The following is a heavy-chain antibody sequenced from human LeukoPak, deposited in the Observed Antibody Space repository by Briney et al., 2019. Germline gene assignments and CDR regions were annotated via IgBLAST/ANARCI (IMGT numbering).Heavy chain of an antibody. CDR3: AKRWELLAAFDP. CDR2: IRYDGSNK. Sequence: GGSLRLSCAASGFTFSSYGMHWVRQAPGKGLEWVAFIRYDGSNKYYADSVKGRFTISRDNSKNTLYLQMNSLRAEDTAVYYCAKRWELLAAFDPWGQGTLVTVSS. D-gene: IGHD2-15*01. CDR1: GFTFSSYG. J-gene: IGHJ5*02. V-gene: IGHV3-30*02.